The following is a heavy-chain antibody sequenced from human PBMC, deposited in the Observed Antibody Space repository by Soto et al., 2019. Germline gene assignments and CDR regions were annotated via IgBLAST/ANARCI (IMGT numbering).Heavy chain of an antibody. V-gene: IGHV3-23*01. D-gene: IGHD3-10*01. CDR1: GFIFSNYA. CDR3: AKDLIRGDGYVDFDY. Sequence: EVELLESGGGLVQPGGSLRLSCAASGFIFSNYAMFWVRQAPGKGLDWVSTIYAGGGTTHYAESVKGRFTISRDNSNNRLYLQLNNLKAEGTAVYFCAKDLIRGDGYVDFDYWGQGTLVTVSS. CDR2: IYAGGGTT. J-gene: IGHJ4*02.